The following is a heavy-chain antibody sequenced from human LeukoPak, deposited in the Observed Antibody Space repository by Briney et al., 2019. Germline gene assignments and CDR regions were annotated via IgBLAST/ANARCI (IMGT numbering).Heavy chain of an antibody. V-gene: IGHV3-11*01. CDR3: ASGFDYSIAAADY. J-gene: IGHJ4*02. D-gene: IGHD6-13*01. CDR2: ISSSGSTI. CDR1: GFTLSDYY. Sequence: PGGSLRLSCAASGFTLSDYYMSWIRQAPGKGLEWVSYISSSGSTIYYADSVKGRFTISRDNAKNSLYLQMNSLRAEDTAVYYCASGFDYSIAAADYWGQGTLVTVSS.